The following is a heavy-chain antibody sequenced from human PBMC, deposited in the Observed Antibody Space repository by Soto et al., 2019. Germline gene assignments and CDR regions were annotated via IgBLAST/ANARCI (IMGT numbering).Heavy chain of an antibody. D-gene: IGHD2-21*01. CDR2: ILYTGTT. CDR1: GGSISKSNYF. Sequence: QLQLHESGPGLVKSSETLSLTCTVSGGSISKSNYFWGWIRQAPGKGLEWIASILYTGTTSYNSSLKSRVAISVDTSKNQFSRKLISVTAADTAVYYCASLGWGNGDSDYWGQGTLVTVSS. J-gene: IGHJ4*02. V-gene: IGHV4-39*01. CDR3: ASLGWGNGDSDY.